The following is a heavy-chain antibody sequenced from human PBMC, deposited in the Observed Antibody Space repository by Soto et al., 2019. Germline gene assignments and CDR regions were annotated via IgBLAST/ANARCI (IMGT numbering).Heavy chain of an antibody. D-gene: IGHD6-19*01. Sequence: GESLKISCKGSGDSFTSYWIGWVRQMPGKGLEWMGIIYPGDSDTRYSPSFQNQVTISADNSISTAYLQKSSLKASDTEMFCCGWLDSSGVSFRNTHSFDYWGQGTLVTVSS. J-gene: IGHJ4*02. V-gene: IGHV5-51*01. CDR2: IYPGDSDT. CDR3: GWLDSSGVSFRNTHSFDY. CDR1: GDSFTSYW.